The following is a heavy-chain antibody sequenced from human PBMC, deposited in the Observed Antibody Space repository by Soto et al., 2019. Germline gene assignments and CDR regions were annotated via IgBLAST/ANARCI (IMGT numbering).Heavy chain of an antibody. V-gene: IGHV1-3*05. Sequence: QVQLVQSGAEEKKPGASVKVSCKASGYTFTSYAMHWVRQAPGQRLEWMGWINAGNGNTKYSQKFQGRVTITRDTSASTAYMELTSRRSEDTAVYYCARGTGWYPPFAYWGQGTLVTVSS. CDR2: INAGNGNT. J-gene: IGHJ4*02. CDR3: ARGTGWYPPFAY. CDR1: GYTFTSYA. D-gene: IGHD6-19*01.